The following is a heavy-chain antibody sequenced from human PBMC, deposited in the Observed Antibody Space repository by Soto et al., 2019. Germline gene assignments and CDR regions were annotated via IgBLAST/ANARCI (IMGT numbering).Heavy chain of an antibody. Sequence: SETLSLTCTVSGXSISSYYWSWIRQPPGKGLEWIGYIYYSGSTNYNPSPKSRVTISVDTSKNQFSLKLSSVTAADTAVYYCARSYSSSHYYYYYYMDVWGKGTTVTVSS. J-gene: IGHJ6*03. D-gene: IGHD6-6*01. CDR3: ARSYSSSHYYYYYYMDV. CDR2: IYYSGST. CDR1: GXSISSYY. V-gene: IGHV4-59*08.